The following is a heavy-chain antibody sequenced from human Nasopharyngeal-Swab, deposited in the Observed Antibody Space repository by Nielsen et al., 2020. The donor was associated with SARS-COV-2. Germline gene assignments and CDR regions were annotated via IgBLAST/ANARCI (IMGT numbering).Heavy chain of an antibody. CDR2: ISSSGSTI. Sequence: GESLKISCAAAGFTFSDYYMSWSRQAPGKGLEWVSYISSSGSTIYDADSVKGRLTISRDNAKNSLYLQMNSLRAEDTAVYYCARDFGAPSSSWYDGDWFDPWGQGTLVTVSS. J-gene: IGHJ5*02. CDR1: GFTFSDYY. CDR3: ARDFGAPSSSWYDGDWFDP. D-gene: IGHD6-13*01. V-gene: IGHV3-11*01.